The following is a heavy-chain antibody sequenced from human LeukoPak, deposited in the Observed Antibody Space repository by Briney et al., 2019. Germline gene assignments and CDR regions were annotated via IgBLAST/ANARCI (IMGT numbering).Heavy chain of an antibody. D-gene: IGHD4-17*01. V-gene: IGHV3-74*01. CDR1: GFTFSSYW. J-gene: IGHJ4*02. CDR3: ARIYGSFDY. CDR2: INSDGSST. Sequence: GGSLRLSCAASGFTFSSYWVHWVRQAPGKGLVWVSRINSDGSSTSYADFVKGRFIISRDNAKNTLYLQMNSLRAEDTAVYYCARIYGSFDYWGQGTLVTVSS.